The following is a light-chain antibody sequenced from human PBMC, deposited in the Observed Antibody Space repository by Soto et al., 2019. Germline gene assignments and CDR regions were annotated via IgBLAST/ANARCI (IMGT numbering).Light chain of an antibody. J-gene: IGKJ5*01. V-gene: IGKV3-11*01. CDR3: QQRSNWPPIT. CDR1: QTVRNNY. CDR2: DAS. Sequence: EFVLPQSPGTLSLSPGERATLSCRASQTVRNNYLAWYQQKPGQAPRLLIYDASNRATGIPARFSGSGSGTDFTLTISSLEPEDFAVYYCQQRSNWPPITFGQGTRLEI.